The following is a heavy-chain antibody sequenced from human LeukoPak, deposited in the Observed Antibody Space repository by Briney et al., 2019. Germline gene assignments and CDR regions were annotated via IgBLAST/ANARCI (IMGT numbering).Heavy chain of an antibody. Sequence: PGGSLRLSCAASGFTFSSYWMHWVRQAPGKGLVWVSRINSDGSSTSYADSVKGRFTISRDNAKNTLYLQMNSLRAEDTAVYYCARGYCGGDCYDAFDIWGQGTMVTVSS. CDR3: ARGYCGGDCYDAFDI. D-gene: IGHD2-21*02. CDR2: INSDGSST. V-gene: IGHV3-74*01. CDR1: GFTFSSYW. J-gene: IGHJ3*02.